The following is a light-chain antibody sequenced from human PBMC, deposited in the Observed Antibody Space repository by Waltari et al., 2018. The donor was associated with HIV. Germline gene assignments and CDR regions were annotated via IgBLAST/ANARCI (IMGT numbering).Light chain of an antibody. V-gene: IGLV1-51*01. J-gene: IGLJ1*01. CDR3: GTWDSGLNAYV. CDR1: NSNIGRNS. Sequence: QSVLTQPPSVSAAPGQKIGISCSGANSNIGRNSVSWYQQSPGSAPQLLIYDNHRRPSEPPDRFSGSKSGTSGTLDITGLQTGDEADYYCGTWDSGLNAYVFGSGTKVTVL. CDR2: DNH.